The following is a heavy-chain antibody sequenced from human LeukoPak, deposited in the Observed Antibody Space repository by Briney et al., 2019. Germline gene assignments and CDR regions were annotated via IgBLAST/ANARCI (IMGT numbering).Heavy chain of an antibody. V-gene: IGHV1-18*04. CDR1: GYTFTSYG. Sequence: ASVKVSCKASGYTFTSYGISWVRQAPGQGLEWMGWISAYNGNTNYAQKLQGRVTMTTDTSTSTAYMELRSLRSDDTAVYYCARGYYDILTGWFPSDALDIWGQGTMVTVSS. D-gene: IGHD3-9*01. CDR2: ISAYNGNT. J-gene: IGHJ3*02. CDR3: ARGYYDILTGWFPSDALDI.